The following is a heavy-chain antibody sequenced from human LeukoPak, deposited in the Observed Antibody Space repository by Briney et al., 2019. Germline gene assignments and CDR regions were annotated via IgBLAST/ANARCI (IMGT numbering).Heavy chain of an antibody. D-gene: IGHD1-26*01. J-gene: IGHJ4*02. CDR2: ISPTDDST. V-gene: IGHV1-46*01. CDR1: GHPFSTSL. Sequence: GASVKVSCKASGHPFSTSLVHWLREAPGRGPEWMGLISPTDDSTLYAHNFQGRVTMTRDTSTSTFYMELNSLTSEDTAVYFCAREPAVWACYFDYWGQGTLVTVSS. CDR3: AREPAVWACYFDY.